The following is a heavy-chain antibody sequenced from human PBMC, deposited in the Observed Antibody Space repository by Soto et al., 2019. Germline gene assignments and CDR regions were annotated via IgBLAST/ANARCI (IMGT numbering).Heavy chain of an antibody. D-gene: IGHD5-12*01. CDR3: ARGAQEMATIRYYFDY. Sequence: SETLSLTCTVSGGSISSGGYYWSWIRQHPGKGLEWIGYIYYSGSTYYNPSLKSRVTISVDTSKNQFSLKLSSVTAADTAVYYCARGAQEMATIRYYFDYWGQGTLVTVSS. V-gene: IGHV4-31*03. CDR2: IYYSGST. CDR1: GGSISSGGYY. J-gene: IGHJ4*02.